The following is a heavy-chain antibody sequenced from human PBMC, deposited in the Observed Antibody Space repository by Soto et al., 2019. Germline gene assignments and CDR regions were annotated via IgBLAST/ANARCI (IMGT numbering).Heavy chain of an antibody. CDR1: GFTFTSSA. Sequence: ASVKVSCKASGFTFTSSAVQWVRQARGQRLEWIGWIVVGSGNTNYAQKFQERVTITRDMSTSTAYMELSRLRSEDTAVYYCSAEGTYYDFWSGYLATTLGGYYYVMDVWGQGTTVTVSS. V-gene: IGHV1-58*01. D-gene: IGHD3-3*01. CDR3: SAEGTYYDFWSGYLATTLGGYYYVMDV. J-gene: IGHJ6*02. CDR2: IVVGSGNT.